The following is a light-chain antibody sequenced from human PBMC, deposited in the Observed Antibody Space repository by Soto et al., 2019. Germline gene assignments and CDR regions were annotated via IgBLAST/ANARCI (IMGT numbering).Light chain of an antibody. Sequence: QSVLTQPPSVSGAPGQRVTISCTGSSSNIGAGYDVHWYQQLPGTAPKLLIYGNSNRPSGVPDRFSGSTSGTSASLAITGLQAEDEADYYCQSHDSSLSGYVVFGGGTKLTVL. V-gene: IGLV1-40*01. CDR1: SSNIGAGYD. CDR3: QSHDSSLSGYVV. CDR2: GNS. J-gene: IGLJ2*01.